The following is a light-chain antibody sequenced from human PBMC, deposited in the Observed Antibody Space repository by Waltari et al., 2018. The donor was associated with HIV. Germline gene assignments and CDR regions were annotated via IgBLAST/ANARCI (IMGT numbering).Light chain of an antibody. CDR1: SSNIGAGYD. CDR3: QSYDRSLSGSFV. CDR2: GDR. V-gene: IGLV1-40*01. J-gene: IGLJ1*01. Sequence: QSVLTQPPSVSGAPGQRVTISCTGNSSNIGAGYDVPCYQHLPGTAPKLLIYGDRNRPSGVPDRFSASRSDTSASLAITGLQAEDEADYYCQSYDRSLSGSFVFGTGTKVTVL.